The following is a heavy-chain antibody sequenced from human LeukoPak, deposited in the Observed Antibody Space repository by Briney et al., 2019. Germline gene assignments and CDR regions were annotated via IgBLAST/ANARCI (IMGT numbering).Heavy chain of an antibody. J-gene: IGHJ4*02. V-gene: IGHV3-48*03. CDR1: GFTFSTYE. CDR2: IGSSGSTK. D-gene: IGHD5-18*01. Sequence: GGSLRLSCAASGFTFSTYEMNWVRQAPGKGLEWVSYIGSSGSTKLYADSVKGRFTISRDNTKNSLYLQMSSLRAEDTAVYYCARERGGYNTFDYWGQGTLVSVSS. CDR3: ARERGGYNTFDY.